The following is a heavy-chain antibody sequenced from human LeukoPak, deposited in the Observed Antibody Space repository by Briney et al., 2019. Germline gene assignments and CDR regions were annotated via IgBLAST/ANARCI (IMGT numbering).Heavy chain of an antibody. V-gene: IGHV3-48*03. CDR2: ISSSGSTI. CDR3: ARGLRYFDWLFPGDY. CDR1: GFTFGSYE. Sequence: PGGSLRLSCAASGFTFGSYEMNWVRQAPGKGLEWVSYISSSGSTIYYADSVKGRFTISRDNAKNSLYLQMNSLRAEDTAVYYCARGLRYFDWLFPGDYWGQGTLVTVSS. J-gene: IGHJ4*02. D-gene: IGHD3-9*01.